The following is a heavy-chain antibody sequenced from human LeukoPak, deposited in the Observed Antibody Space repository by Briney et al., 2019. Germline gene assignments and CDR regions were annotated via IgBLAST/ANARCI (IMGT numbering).Heavy chain of an antibody. CDR2: INPNSGGT. CDR3: ARDWACSGGRCYYNWLDP. CDR1: GYTFTGYL. D-gene: IGHD2-15*01. Sequence: ASVKVSCTASGYTFTGYLMHWVRQAPGQGLESMGWINPNSGGTNYAQKFQGRVTMTRDTSISTAYMELTSLRSDDTAVYYCARDWACSGGRCYYNWLDPWGQGTLVTVSS. J-gene: IGHJ5*02. V-gene: IGHV1-2*02.